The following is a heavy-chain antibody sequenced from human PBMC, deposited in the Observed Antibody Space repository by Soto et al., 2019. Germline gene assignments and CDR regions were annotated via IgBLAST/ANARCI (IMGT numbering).Heavy chain of an antibody. Sequence: GGSLRLSCAASGFTFSSYGMHWVRQAPGKGLEWVAVISYDGSNKYYADSVKGRFTISRDNSKNRLYLQMNSLRAEDTAVYYCAKGGSRESPPHDYWGQGTLVTVSS. CDR1: GFTFSSYG. CDR2: ISYDGSNK. V-gene: IGHV3-30*18. J-gene: IGHJ4*02. D-gene: IGHD3-16*01. CDR3: AKGGSRESPPHDY.